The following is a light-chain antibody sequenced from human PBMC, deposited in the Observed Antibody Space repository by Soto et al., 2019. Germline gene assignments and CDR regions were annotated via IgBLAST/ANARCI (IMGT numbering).Light chain of an antibody. CDR3: QSYDSSLSGVV. CDR2: GNS. V-gene: IGLV1-40*01. Sequence: QAVVTQPPSVSGAPGQRVTISCTGSSSNIGAGYDVHWYQQLPGTAPKLLIYGNSNRPSGVPDRFSGSKSGTSASLAITGRQAEDEADYYCQSYDSSLSGVVFGGGTKLTVL. CDR1: SSNIGAGYD. J-gene: IGLJ2*01.